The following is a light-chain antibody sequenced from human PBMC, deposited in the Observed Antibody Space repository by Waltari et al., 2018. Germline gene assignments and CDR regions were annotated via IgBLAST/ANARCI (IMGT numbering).Light chain of an antibody. V-gene: IGKV3-11*01. CDR2: DAY. Sequence: EIVLTQSPATLSLSPGERATLSCRASQSVSSYLSWYQQKPGQAPRLLIYDAYNRATCIPARFSGSGSGTDFTLIISSLEPEDFAVYYCQQRSNWPRTFGQGTKVEIK. CDR1: QSVSSY. J-gene: IGKJ1*01. CDR3: QQRSNWPRT.